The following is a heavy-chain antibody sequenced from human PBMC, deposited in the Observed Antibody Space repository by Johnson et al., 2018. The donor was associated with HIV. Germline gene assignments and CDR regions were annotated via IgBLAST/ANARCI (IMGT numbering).Heavy chain of an antibody. CDR1: GFTFSSYA. CDR3: ARDGSPRDDSSGPYGAFDI. CDR2: IRYDGSNK. J-gene: IGHJ3*02. D-gene: IGHD3-22*01. V-gene: IGHV3-33*01. Sequence: QVQLVESGGGVVQPGRSLRLSCAASGFTFSSYAMSWVRQAPGKGLDWVAFIRYDGSNKYYADSVTGRFTISRDNSNNTLYLQMNSLRAEDTAVYYVARDGSPRDDSSGPYGAFDIWGQGTMVTVSS.